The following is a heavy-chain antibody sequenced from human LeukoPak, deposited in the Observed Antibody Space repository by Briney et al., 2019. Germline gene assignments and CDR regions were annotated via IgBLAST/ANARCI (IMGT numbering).Heavy chain of an antibody. Sequence: GGSLRLSCAASGLTFSSCSMTWVRQAPGKGLEWFPCISGSGGNTYYADSVKGRFTISRDNSKNTLYLQLNSLRAEDTAIYYCANGRGPNTGPTLDYWGQGTLVSVSS. J-gene: IGHJ4*02. D-gene: IGHD2-15*01. CDR2: ISGSGGNT. CDR1: GLTFSSCS. V-gene: IGHV3-23*01. CDR3: ANGRGPNTGPTLDY.